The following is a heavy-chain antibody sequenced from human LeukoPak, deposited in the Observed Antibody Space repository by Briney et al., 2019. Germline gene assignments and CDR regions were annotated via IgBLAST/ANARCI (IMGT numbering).Heavy chain of an antibody. CDR1: GYTFTSYG. Sequence: GASVRVSFTASGYTFTSYGISGVRQAPGQGLEWMGWISTDNGNTNYAQKVQGRVTMTTDTSTSTAYMELRSLRSDDTAVYYCVRDLVGYSYYDYFYWGQGTLVTVSS. J-gene: IGHJ4*02. CDR2: ISTDNGNT. D-gene: IGHD5-12*01. V-gene: IGHV1-18*01. CDR3: VRDLVGYSYYDYFY.